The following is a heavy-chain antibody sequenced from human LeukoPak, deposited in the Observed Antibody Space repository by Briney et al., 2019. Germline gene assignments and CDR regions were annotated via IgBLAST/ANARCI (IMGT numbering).Heavy chain of an antibody. CDR2: ISSSSSTI. Sequence: GGSLRLSCAGSGFTLSSYSVNWVRQAPGKGLQWVSYISSSSSTIYYADSVKGRFTISRDNAKNSLYLQMNSLRAEDTAVYYCARALTISSSGVWGQGTTVIVSS. V-gene: IGHV3-48*01. D-gene: IGHD3-10*01. J-gene: IGHJ6*02. CDR1: GFTLSSYS. CDR3: ARALTISSSGV.